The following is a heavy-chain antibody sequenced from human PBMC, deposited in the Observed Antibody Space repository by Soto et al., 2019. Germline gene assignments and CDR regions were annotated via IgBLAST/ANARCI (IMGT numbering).Heavy chain of an antibody. CDR3: ARVITIFGASNNWSDP. CDR1: GGSISSYY. V-gene: IGHV4-59*01. J-gene: IGHJ5*02. Sequence: SETLSLTCTVSGGSISSYYWSWIRQPPGKGLEWIGYIYYSGSTNYNPSLKSRVTISVDTSKNQFSLKLSSVTAADTAVYYCARVITIFGASNNWSDPWGQGTLVTVSS. D-gene: IGHD3-3*01. CDR2: IYYSGST.